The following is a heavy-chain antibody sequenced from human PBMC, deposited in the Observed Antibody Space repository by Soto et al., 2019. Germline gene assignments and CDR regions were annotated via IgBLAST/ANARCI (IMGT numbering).Heavy chain of an antibody. J-gene: IGHJ6*02. CDR3: ARKVLPPYSSFYYYYGMDV. V-gene: IGHV1-69*13. D-gene: IGHD6-6*01. CDR2: IIPIFGTA. CDR1: GGTFSSYA. Sequence: SVKVSCKASGGTFSSYAISWVRQAPGQGLEWMGGIIPIFGTANYAQKFQGRVTITADESTSTAYMELSSLRSEDTAVYYCARKVLPPYSSFYYYYGMDVWGQGTTVTVSS.